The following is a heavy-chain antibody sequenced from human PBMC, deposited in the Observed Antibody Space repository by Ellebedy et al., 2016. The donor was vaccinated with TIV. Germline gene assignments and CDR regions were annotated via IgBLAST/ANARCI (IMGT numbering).Heavy chain of an antibody. CDR2: IKSYADGGTT. V-gene: IGHV3-15*01. Sequence: GGSLRLXXEASGFTFHNAWLNWVRQAPGKGLEWVGRIKSYADGGTTDYAAPVNGRFTMSRDDSEQKLYLQMSSLKTEDTAVYYCATGHSYCRYYMNIWGKGTTVTVSS. CDR3: ATGHSYCRYYMNI. CDR1: GFTFHNAW. D-gene: IGHD3-10*01. J-gene: IGHJ6*03.